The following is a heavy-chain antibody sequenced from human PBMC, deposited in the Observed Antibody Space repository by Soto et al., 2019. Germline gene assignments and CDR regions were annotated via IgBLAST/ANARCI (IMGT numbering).Heavy chain of an antibody. CDR3: ARGTSGRPTDFDY. D-gene: IGHD1-1*01. J-gene: IGHJ4*02. Sequence: GGSLRLSCAASGFTFSDYYMTWIRQSPGRGLEWVSYISVSSGTISYGDSVKGRFTLSRDNAKKSLYLQLNRLRAEDTAVYYCARGTSGRPTDFDYWDQGTLLTISS. CDR1: GFTFSDYY. V-gene: IGHV3-11*01. CDR2: ISVSSGTI.